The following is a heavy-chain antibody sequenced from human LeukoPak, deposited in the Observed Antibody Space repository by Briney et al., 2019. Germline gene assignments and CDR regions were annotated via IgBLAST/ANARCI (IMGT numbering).Heavy chain of an antibody. CDR3: ASFSGYKGP. CDR2: ISSSGSTI. Sequence: PGGSLRLSCAASGFTFSSYEMNWVHQAPGKGLEWVSYISSSGSTIYYADSVKGRFTISRDNAKNSLYLQMNSLRAEDTAVYYCASFSGYKGPWGQGTLVTVSS. V-gene: IGHV3-48*03. CDR1: GFTFSSYE. D-gene: IGHD5-12*01. J-gene: IGHJ5*02.